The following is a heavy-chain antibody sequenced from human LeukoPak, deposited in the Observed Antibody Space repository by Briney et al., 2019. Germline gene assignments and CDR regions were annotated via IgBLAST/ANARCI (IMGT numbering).Heavy chain of an antibody. CDR1: GFTFSSYA. Sequence: PWGSLRLSCAASGFTFSSYAMSWVRQAPGKGLEWVSAISGSGGSTYYADSVKGRFTISRDNSKNTLYLQMNSLRAEDTAVYYCAKDRERLQSPYYFDYWGQGTLVTVSS. CDR2: ISGSGGST. D-gene: IGHD5-24*01. J-gene: IGHJ4*02. V-gene: IGHV3-23*01. CDR3: AKDRERLQSPYYFDY.